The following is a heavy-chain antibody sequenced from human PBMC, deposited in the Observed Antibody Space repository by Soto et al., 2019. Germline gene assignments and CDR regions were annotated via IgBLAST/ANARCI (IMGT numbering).Heavy chain of an antibody. J-gene: IGHJ5*02. D-gene: IGHD3-16*01. Sequence: QVQLVQSGAEVKTPGASVKVSCKASGYRFTGYYMHWGRQAPGQGLEWMGWINPNSGATDYAQKVEGKVNITTDKSIRTTYMELASLTSYDTAVHYCCRVGAGDGGWFDPWGQGTLVTVSS. CDR3: CRVGAGDGGWFDP. V-gene: IGHV1-2*02. CDR1: GYRFTGYY. CDR2: INPNSGAT.